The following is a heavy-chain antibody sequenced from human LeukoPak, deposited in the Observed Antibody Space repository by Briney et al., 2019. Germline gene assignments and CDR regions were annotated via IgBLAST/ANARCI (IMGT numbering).Heavy chain of an antibody. CDR1: GFTFNSHA. J-gene: IGHJ4*02. Sequence: PGGSLRLSCAASGFTFNSHAMNWVRQAPGKGLEWVSLISGSGDSTYYADSVKGRFTISRDNSKNTLSLQMNSLRAEDTAVYYCAKGLQIGYATGWKNPFDYWGQGTLVTVSS. V-gene: IGHV3-23*01. D-gene: IGHD6-19*01. CDR3: AKGLQIGYATGWKNPFDY. CDR2: ISGSGDST.